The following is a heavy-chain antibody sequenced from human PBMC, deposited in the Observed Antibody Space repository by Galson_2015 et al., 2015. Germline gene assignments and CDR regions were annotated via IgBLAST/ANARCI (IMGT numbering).Heavy chain of an antibody. CDR1: GFTFSSYW. J-gene: IGHJ6*02. Sequence: SLRLSCAASGFTFSSYWMSWVRQAPGKGLEWVANIKQDGSEKYYVDSVKGRFTISRDNAKNSLYLQMNSLRAEDTAVYYCARAASYGDYSYYYYGMDVWGQGTTVTVSS. D-gene: IGHD4-17*01. CDR3: ARAASYGDYSYYYYGMDV. CDR2: IKQDGSEK. V-gene: IGHV3-7*01.